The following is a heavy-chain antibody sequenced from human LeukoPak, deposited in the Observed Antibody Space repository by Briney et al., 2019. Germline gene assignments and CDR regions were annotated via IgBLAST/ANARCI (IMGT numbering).Heavy chain of an antibody. V-gene: IGHV4-39*07. CDR1: GGSISSSSYY. D-gene: IGHD3-22*01. J-gene: IGHJ4*02. CDR2: IYHSGST. Sequence: PSETLSLTCTVSGGSISSSSYYWGWIRQPPGKGLEWIGSIYHSGSTYYNPSLKSRVTISVDTSKNQFSLKLSSVTAADTAVYYRASGSQSWSMIVVDPTFDYWGQGTLVTVSS. CDR3: ASGSQSWSMIVVDPTFDY.